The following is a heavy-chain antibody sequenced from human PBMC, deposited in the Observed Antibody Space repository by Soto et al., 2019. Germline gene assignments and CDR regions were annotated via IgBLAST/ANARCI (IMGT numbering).Heavy chain of an antibody. V-gene: IGHV3-33*01. CDR1: GFTFSSYG. J-gene: IGHJ6*03. D-gene: IGHD3-3*01. CDR2: IWYDGSNK. Sequence: GGSLRLSCAASGFTFSSYGMHWVRQAPGKGLEWVAVIWYDGSNKYYADSVKGRFTISRDNSKNTLYLQMNSLRAEDTAVYYCARDWYGYYGNSRKDYYYYYMDVWGKGTTVTVSS. CDR3: ARDWYGYYGNSRKDYYYYYMDV.